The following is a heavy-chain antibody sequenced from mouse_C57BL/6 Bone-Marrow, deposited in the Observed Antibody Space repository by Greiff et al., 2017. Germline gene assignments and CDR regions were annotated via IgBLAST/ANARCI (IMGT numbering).Heavy chain of an antibody. CDR2: IRSKSNNYAT. J-gene: IGHJ3*01. Sequence: EVQRVESGGGLVQPTGSLKLSCAASGFSFNTYAMNWVRQAPGKGLDWVARIRSKSNNYATYYADSVKDRFTISRDDSESMLYLQMNNLKTEDTAMYYCVSPGDGYPYAYWGQGTLVTVSA. D-gene: IGHD2-3*01. CDR3: VSPGDGYPYAY. V-gene: IGHV10-1*01. CDR1: GFSFNTYA.